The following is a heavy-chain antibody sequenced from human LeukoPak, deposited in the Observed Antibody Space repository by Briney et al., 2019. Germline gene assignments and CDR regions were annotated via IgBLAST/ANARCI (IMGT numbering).Heavy chain of an antibody. CDR3: AKALPFGVVTPYDY. V-gene: IGHV3-23*01. J-gene: IGHJ4*02. D-gene: IGHD3-3*01. CDR2: ISGSGGST. Sequence: PGGSLRLSCAAAGFTFSSYAMSWVRQAPGKGLEWVSAISGSGGSTYYADSVKGRFTISRDNSKNTLYLQMNSLRAEDTAVYYCAKALPFGVVTPYDYWGQGTLVTVSS. CDR1: GFTFSSYA.